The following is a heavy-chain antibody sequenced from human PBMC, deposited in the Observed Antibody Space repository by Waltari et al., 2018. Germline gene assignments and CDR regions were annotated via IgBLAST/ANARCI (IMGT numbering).Heavy chain of an antibody. CDR3: GLGFGNKTKWDDAFDI. V-gene: IGHV1-69*12. D-gene: IGHD3-10*01. CDR2: IFPIFGTA. J-gene: IGHJ3*02. CDR1: GGTFSSYA. Sequence: QVQLVQSGAEVKKPGSSVKVSCKASGGTFSSYAISWVRQAPGQGLEWMGGIFPIFGTANYAQKFQGRVTITADESTSTAYMELSSLRSEDTAVYYCGLGFGNKTKWDDAFDIWGQGTMVTVSS.